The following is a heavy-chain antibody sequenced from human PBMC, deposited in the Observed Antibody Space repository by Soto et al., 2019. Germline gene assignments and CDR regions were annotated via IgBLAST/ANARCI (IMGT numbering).Heavy chain of an antibody. D-gene: IGHD3-10*01. CDR2: ISAYNGNT. Sequence: ASVKVSCKASGYTFTSYGISWVRQAPGQGLEWMGWISAYNGNTNYAQKLQGRVTMTTDTSTSTAYMELRSLRSDDTAVYYCARWMGNKQSMGAFDIWGQGTMVTVSS. J-gene: IGHJ3*02. CDR3: ARWMGNKQSMGAFDI. CDR1: GYTFTSYG. V-gene: IGHV1-18*04.